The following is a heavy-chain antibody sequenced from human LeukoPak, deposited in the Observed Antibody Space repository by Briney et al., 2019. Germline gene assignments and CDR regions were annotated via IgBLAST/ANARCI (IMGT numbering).Heavy chain of an antibody. CDR1: GGSISSYY. Sequence: SETLSLTCTVSGGSISSYYWSWIRQPPGKGLEWIGSIFYSGSTYYNPSLKSRVTISIDTSENQFSLKLSSVTAADTAVYYCATTPALAVAGTLDPKEWGQGTLVTVSS. D-gene: IGHD6-19*01. CDR3: ATTPALAVAGTLDPKE. CDR2: IFYSGST. V-gene: IGHV4-59*05. J-gene: IGHJ4*02.